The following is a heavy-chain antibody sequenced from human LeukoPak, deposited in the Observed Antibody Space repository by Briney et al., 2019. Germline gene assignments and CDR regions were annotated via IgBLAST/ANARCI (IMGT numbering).Heavy chain of an antibody. J-gene: IGHJ4*03. CDR1: GFTFSSYA. V-gene: IGHV3-23*01. CDR2: ISGSGGST. Sequence: AGGSLRLSCAASGFTFSSYAMSWVRQAPGKGLEWVSAISGSGGSTYYADSVKGRFTISRDNSKNTLYLQMNSLRAEDTAVYYCARIAAAATYYFDYWGQGTTVTVSS. CDR3: ARIAAAATYYFDY. D-gene: IGHD6-13*01.